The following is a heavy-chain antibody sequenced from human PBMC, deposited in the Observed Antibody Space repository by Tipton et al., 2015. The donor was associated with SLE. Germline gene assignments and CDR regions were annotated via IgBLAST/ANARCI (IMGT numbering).Heavy chain of an antibody. Sequence: TLSLTCTVSGGSIRSGSYYWTWIRQPAGTGLEWIGRIFSIGTTSYNPALKSRVTISLDTSKNRFSLKRSSVTAAETAVYYCARVGLITPDAFDIWGEGTMVTVSS. V-gene: IGHV4-61*02. D-gene: IGHD5-24*01. CDR1: GGSIRSGSYY. CDR2: IFSIGTT. J-gene: IGHJ3*02. CDR3: ARVGLITPDAFDI.